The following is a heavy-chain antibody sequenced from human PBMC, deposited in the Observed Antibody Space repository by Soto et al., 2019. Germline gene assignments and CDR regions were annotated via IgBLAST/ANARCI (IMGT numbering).Heavy chain of an antibody. CDR3: ARDITLATGDAFEI. Sequence: SETLSLTCGVYGGSFNGYYWSWIRQPPGKGLEWIGDINESGSTNYNPSIKSRVTISLETSKNQFSLKVTSVTAADTAVYFCARDITLATGDAFEIWDPGTTVTVSS. D-gene: IGHD5-12*01. CDR2: INESGST. CDR1: GGSFNGYY. V-gene: IGHV4-34*01. J-gene: IGHJ3*02.